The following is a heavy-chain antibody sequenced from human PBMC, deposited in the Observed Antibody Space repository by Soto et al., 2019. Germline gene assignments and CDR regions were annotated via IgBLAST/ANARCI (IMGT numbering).Heavy chain of an antibody. CDR3: ARGRYGDY. V-gene: IGHV1-18*01. D-gene: IGHD1-1*01. CDR1: GYAFTTYG. CDR2: ISAPNGNT. Sequence: QVHLVQSGAEVKKPGASVKVSCKGSGYAFTTYGITWVRQAPGQGLEGMGWISAPNGNTNYAQKLQGIVTVTRDTSTSTAYLELRSLRSDDTAVYYCARGRYGDYWGQGALVTVSS. J-gene: IGHJ4*02.